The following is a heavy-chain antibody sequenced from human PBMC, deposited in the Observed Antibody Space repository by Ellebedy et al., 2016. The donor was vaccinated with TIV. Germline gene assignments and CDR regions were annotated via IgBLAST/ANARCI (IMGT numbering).Heavy chain of an antibody. CDR3: AKLPYGVPYFDY. Sequence: PGGSLRLSCSASGLTFSSYVMHWVRQAPGKGLEYVSRISSNGVSTNYADSVKGRFIISRDNSKNTLYLEMNSLRAEDTAVYYCAKLPYGVPYFDYWGQGTLVTVSS. D-gene: IGHD4-17*01. V-gene: IGHV3-64*04. J-gene: IGHJ4*02. CDR2: ISSNGVST. CDR1: GLTFSSYV.